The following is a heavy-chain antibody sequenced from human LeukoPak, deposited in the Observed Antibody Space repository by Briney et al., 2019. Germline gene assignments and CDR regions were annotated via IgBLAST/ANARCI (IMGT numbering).Heavy chain of an antibody. V-gene: IGHV4-59*01. Sequence: SETLSLTCTVSGGSISSYYWSWIRQPPGKGPEWIGHIYYSGSTNYNPPLKSRVTISIDTSKNQFPLRLSSVTAADTAVYYCARGAAGYSYGWGQGTLVTVSS. CDR2: IYYSGST. D-gene: IGHD5-18*01. J-gene: IGHJ4*02. CDR1: GGSISSYY. CDR3: ARGAAGYSYG.